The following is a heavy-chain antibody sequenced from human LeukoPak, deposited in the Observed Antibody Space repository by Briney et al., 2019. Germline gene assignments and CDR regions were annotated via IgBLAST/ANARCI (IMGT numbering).Heavy chain of an antibody. J-gene: IGHJ4*02. V-gene: IGHV3-21*01. CDR3: ARDASRLAGGATTADY. Sequence: GGSLRLSCAASGFTFSSYSMNWVRQAPGKGLEWVSSISSSSSYIYYADSAKGRFTISRDNAKNSLYLQMNSLRAEDTAVYYCARDASRLAGGATTADYWGQGTLVTVSS. CDR1: GFTFSSYS. CDR2: ISSSSSYI. D-gene: IGHD1-26*01.